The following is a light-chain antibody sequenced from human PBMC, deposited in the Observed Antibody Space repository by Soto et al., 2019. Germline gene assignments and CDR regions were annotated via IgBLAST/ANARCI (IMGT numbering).Light chain of an antibody. CDR2: EGS. CDR3: CSYAGSSTSVV. J-gene: IGLJ2*01. Sequence: QSALTQPASVSGSPGQSITISCTGTSRDVGSYNLVSWYQQHPGKAPKLMIYEGSKRPSGVSNRFSGSKSGNTASLTISGLQADDEADYYCCSYAGSSTSVVFGGGTKRTVL. V-gene: IGLV2-23*01. CDR1: SRDVGSYNL.